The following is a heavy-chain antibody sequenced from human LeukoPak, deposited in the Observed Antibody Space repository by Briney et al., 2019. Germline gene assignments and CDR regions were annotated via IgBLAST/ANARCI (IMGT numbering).Heavy chain of an antibody. CDR1: GGSISSGSYY. J-gene: IGHJ4*02. CDR3: SRAGTGFNTPGAY. Sequence: SSGTLSLTCSVSGGSISSGSYYWAWIRQPPGAGLEYLGSIYYSGSTNCNPSLKSRVTISLDTSKNQFSLKLTSVTAADTAVYYCSRAGTGFNTPGAYWGQGTLVTVSS. V-gene: IGHV4-39*07. D-gene: IGHD1-14*01. CDR2: IYYSGST.